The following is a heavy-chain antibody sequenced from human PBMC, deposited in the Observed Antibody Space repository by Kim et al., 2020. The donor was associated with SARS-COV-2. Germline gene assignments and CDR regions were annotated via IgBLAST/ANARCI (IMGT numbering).Heavy chain of an antibody. CDR3: ARDRYYGSGSYYTAGDV. CDR1: GFTFSSYS. Sequence: GGSLRLSCAASGFTFSSYSMNWVRQAPGKGLEWVSSISSSSSYIYYADSVKGRFTISRDNAKNSLYLQMNSLRAEDTAVYYCARDRYYGSGSYYTAGDVWGQGTTVTVSS. J-gene: IGHJ6*02. D-gene: IGHD3-10*01. CDR2: ISSSSSYI. V-gene: IGHV3-21*01.